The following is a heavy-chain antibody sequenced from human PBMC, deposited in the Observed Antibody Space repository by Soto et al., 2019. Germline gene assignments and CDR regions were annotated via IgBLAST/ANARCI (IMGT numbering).Heavy chain of an antibody. D-gene: IGHD3-10*01. J-gene: IGHJ5*02. CDR3: ARGLLYYYGSGSRKPKNWFDP. CDR1: GYTFTSYD. V-gene: IGHV1-8*01. Sequence: QVQLVQSGAEVKKPGASVKVSCKASGYTFTSYDINWVRQATGQGLEWMGWMNPNSGNTGYAQKFQGRVTMTRNTSIRTAYMELSSLRSEDTAVYYCARGLLYYYGSGSRKPKNWFDPWGQGTLVTVSS. CDR2: MNPNSGNT.